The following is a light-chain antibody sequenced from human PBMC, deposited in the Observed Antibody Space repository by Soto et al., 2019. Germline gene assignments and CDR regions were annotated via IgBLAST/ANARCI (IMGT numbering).Light chain of an antibody. CDR1: SSDVGGYNY. CDR2: EVS. Sequence: QSALTQPPSASGSPGQSVTISCTGTSSDVGGYNYVSWYQQHPGKAPKLMIYEVSQRPSGVPDRFSGSKSGNTASLTVSGLQAEDEADYFCSSYAGSNIQVVFGGGTKLTVL. V-gene: IGLV2-8*01. CDR3: SSYAGSNIQVV. J-gene: IGLJ2*01.